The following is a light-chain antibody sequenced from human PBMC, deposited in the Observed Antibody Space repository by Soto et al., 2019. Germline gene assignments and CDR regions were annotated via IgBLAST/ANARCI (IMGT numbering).Light chain of an antibody. CDR3: SVYTTMSTLVV. CDR1: SSDVGGYNY. CDR2: DVT. Sequence: QSVLTQPASVSGSPGQSITISCTGTSSDVGGYNYVSWYQQQPGKAPKLVIYDVTKRPSRVSIRFSGSKSGNTASLIISGLQAWDDADYKCSVYTTMSTLVVFVGGTKVTV. J-gene: IGLJ2*01. V-gene: IGLV2-14*01.